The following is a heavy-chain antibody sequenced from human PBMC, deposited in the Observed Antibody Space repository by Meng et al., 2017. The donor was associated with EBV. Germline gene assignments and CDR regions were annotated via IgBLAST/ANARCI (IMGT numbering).Heavy chain of an antibody. Sequence: QVELGEAGGGVVPPGRSLRLSWAASGFTFSSDGMHWVRQAPGKGLEWVAVISYDGSNKYYADSVKGRFTISRENSKNTLYLQMNSLRAEDTAVYYCAKGDVYYYDSSGYPNYWGQGTLVTVSS. CDR1: GFTFSSDG. CDR3: AKGDVYYYDSSGYPNY. J-gene: IGHJ4*02. V-gene: IGHV3-30*18. CDR2: ISYDGSNK. D-gene: IGHD3-22*01.